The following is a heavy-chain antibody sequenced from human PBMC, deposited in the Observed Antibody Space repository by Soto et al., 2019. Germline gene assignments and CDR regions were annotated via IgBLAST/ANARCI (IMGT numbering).Heavy chain of an antibody. V-gene: IGHV1-69*08. CDR1: GGTFSSYT. Sequence: QVQLVQSGAEVKKPGSSVKVSCKASGGTFSSYTISWVRQAPGQGLEWMGRIIPILGIANYAQKLQGRVTITADKSTSTAYMELSSLRSEDTAVYYCARDHDYYFDYWGQGTLFTVSA. CDR3: ARDHDYYFDY. CDR2: IIPILGIA. D-gene: IGHD2-21*02. J-gene: IGHJ4*02.